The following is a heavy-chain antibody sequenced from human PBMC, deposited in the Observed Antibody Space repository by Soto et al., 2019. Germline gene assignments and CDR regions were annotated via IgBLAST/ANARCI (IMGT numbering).Heavy chain of an antibody. J-gene: IGHJ4*02. V-gene: IGHV3-30-3*01. CDR1: GFTFSSYA. D-gene: IGHD3-10*01. Sequence: QVQLVESGGGVVQPGRSLRLSCAASGFTFSSYAMHWVRQAPGKGLEWVAVISYDGSNKYYADSVKGRFTISRDNSKNTLYLHMNRLRAEDTAVYYCAREKASGLPLDYWGQGTLVTVSS. CDR3: AREKASGLPLDY. CDR2: ISYDGSNK.